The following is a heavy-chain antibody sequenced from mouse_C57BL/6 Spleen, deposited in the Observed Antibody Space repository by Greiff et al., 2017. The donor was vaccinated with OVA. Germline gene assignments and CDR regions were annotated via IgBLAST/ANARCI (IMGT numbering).Heavy chain of an antibody. J-gene: IGHJ3*01. D-gene: IGHD1-1*01. CDR1: GFTFSDFY. CDR2: INYDGSST. V-gene: IGHV5-16*01. Sequence: EVQVVESEGGLVQPGSSMKLSCTASGFTFSDFYMAWVRQVPEKGLEWVANINYDGSSTYYLDSLKSRFIISRENAKNILYLQMSSLKSEDTATYYCARGPHGSSYSGFAYWGQGTLVTVSA. CDR3: ARGPHGSSYSGFAY.